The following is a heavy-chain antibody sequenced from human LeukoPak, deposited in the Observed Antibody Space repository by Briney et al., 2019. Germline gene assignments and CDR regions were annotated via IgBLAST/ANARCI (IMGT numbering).Heavy chain of an antibody. V-gene: IGHV3-23*01. CDR1: RFSFSTYA. CDR2: ISNSGDST. CDR3: VARAGGFRHFDY. Sequence: GGSLRLSCAASRFSFSTYAMSWVRQAPGKGLVWVSAISNSGDSTYYADSLKGRFTISRDNSKGKVYLQMNSLRAEDTAVYYCVARAGGFRHFDYWGQGTLVTVSS. D-gene: IGHD3-10*01. J-gene: IGHJ4*02.